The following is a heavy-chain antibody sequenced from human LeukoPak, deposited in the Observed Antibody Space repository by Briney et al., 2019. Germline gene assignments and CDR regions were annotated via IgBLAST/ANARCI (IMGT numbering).Heavy chain of an antibody. CDR1: GYSFTSYW. Sequence: GESLQICCKGSGYSFTSYWSGWVRQLPGKGLGWMGIIYPGDSDTRYSPSFQGQVTISADKSITTSYLQWSSLKASDTAMYYCARLDGGNVDYWGQGTRVSVFS. J-gene: IGHJ4*02. CDR3: ARLDGGNVDY. CDR2: IYPGDSDT. V-gene: IGHV5-51*01. D-gene: IGHD4-23*01.